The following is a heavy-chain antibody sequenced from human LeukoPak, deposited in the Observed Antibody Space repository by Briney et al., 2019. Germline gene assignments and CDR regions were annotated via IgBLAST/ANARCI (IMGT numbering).Heavy chain of an antibody. Sequence: ASVKISCKASGYSFTSYVLNRVRQAPGQGLEWMGWISTNTGNPTYAQGFTGRFVFSLDTSISTTYLQINSLKAEDTAVYYCARGGSRYSTSGTVDYWGQGTLVIVSS. D-gene: IGHD5-12*01. CDR3: ARGGSRYSTSGTVDY. J-gene: IGHJ4*02. V-gene: IGHV7-4-1*02. CDR1: GYSFTSYV. CDR2: ISTNTGNP.